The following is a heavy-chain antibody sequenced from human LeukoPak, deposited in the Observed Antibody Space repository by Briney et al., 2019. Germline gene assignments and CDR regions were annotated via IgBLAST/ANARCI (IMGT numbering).Heavy chain of an antibody. CDR1: GFTFDDYV. D-gene: IGHD2-15*01. Sequence: GGSLRLSCAASGFTFDDYVMNWVRQAPGKGLEWVSGISWNSGTIGYADSVKGRFTISRDNAKNSLYLQMNSLRAEDTALYYCVKGAAYHLGDAFDIWGQGTMDTVSS. J-gene: IGHJ3*02. V-gene: IGHV3-9*01. CDR3: VKGAAYHLGDAFDI. CDR2: ISWNSGTI.